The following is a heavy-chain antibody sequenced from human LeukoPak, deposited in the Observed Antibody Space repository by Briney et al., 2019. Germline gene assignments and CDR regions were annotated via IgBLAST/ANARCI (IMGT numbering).Heavy chain of an antibody. CDR2: NYYSGST. D-gene: IGHD2-21*02. J-gene: IGHJ6*03. CDR3: ARTYCGGDCYSGYYYYMDV. V-gene: IGHV4-59*08. CDR1: GGSISIYY. Sequence: SETLSLTCTVSGGSISIYYCSCIRQPPGKGLEKSGYNYYSGSTNYNPSLKSRVTISVDTSKNQFSLKLSSVTAADTAVYYCARTYCGGDCYSGYYYYMDVWGKGTTVTVSS.